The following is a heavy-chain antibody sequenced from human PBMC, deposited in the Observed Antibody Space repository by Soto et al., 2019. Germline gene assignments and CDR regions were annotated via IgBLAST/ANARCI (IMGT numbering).Heavy chain of an antibody. CDR1: GGTVSSESHY. J-gene: IGHJ6*02. CDR2: IYYTGST. V-gene: IGHV4-61*01. D-gene: IGHD3-3*01. Sequence: SETLSLPCTVSGGTVSSESHYWSWIRQTPGKGLEWIAYIYYTGSTNYNPSLKGRVTMSVDTSRDQVSMRLRSVTRADTAVYYGARDQYDFRSGSYYCAMEVWGQGTKVTVSS. CDR3: ARDQYDFRSGSYYCAMEV.